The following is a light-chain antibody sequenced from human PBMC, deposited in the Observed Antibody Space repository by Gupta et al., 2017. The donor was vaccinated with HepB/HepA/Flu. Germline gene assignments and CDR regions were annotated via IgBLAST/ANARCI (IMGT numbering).Light chain of an antibody. CDR1: SLRSYY. CDR2: GKN. J-gene: IGLJ2*01. CDR3: NSRESSGNPVV. V-gene: IGLV3-19*01. Sequence: SSELPQDPAVSVALGQTVRITCQGYSLRSYYASWYQQKPGQAPVLVIYGKNNRPSGIPDRFSGSNSGNTASLTITGAQAEDEADYYCNSRESSGNPVVFGGGTKLTVL.